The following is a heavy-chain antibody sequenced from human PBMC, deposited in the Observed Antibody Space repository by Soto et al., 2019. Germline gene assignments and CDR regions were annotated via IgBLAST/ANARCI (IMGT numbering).Heavy chain of an antibody. V-gene: IGHV3-23*01. CDR1: GFTFSSYA. CDR3: AKDPQAYDYIWGSYRFLAFDI. Sequence: GGSLRLSCAASGFTFSSYAMSWVRQAPGKGLEWVSAISGSGGSTYYADSVKGRFTISRDNSKNTLYLQMNSLGAEDTAVYYCAKDPQAYDYIWGSYRFLAFDIWGQGTMVTVSS. J-gene: IGHJ3*02. CDR2: ISGSGGST. D-gene: IGHD3-16*02.